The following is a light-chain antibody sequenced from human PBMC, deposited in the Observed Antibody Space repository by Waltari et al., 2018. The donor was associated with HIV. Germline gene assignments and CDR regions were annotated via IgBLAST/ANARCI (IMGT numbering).Light chain of an antibody. CDR2: ASS. CDR1: QRISNW. V-gene: IGKV1D-12*01. CDR3: QQANSFRT. J-gene: IGKJ4*01. Sequence: DIHLTQSPSSVSASVGDPVTIICRANQRISNWLAWYQQQPGKAPKLLIYASSTLQSGVPSRFSGRGSGTDVTLTITNLQPEDFATYDCQQANSFRTFGGGTKVEIK.